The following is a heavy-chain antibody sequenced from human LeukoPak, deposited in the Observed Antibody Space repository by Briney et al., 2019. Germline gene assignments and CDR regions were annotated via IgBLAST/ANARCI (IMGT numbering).Heavy chain of an antibody. CDR3: ARDRGGQLVFSYNWFDP. D-gene: IGHD6-6*01. J-gene: IGHJ5*02. V-gene: IGHV1-2*02. CDR1: GYTFISYG. CDR2: INPNSGGT. Sequence: ASVKVSCKASGYTFISYGISWVRQAPGQGLEWMGWINPNSGGTNYAQKFQGRVTMTRDTSISTAYMELSRLRSDDTAVYYCARDRGGQLVFSYNWFDPWGQGTLVTVSS.